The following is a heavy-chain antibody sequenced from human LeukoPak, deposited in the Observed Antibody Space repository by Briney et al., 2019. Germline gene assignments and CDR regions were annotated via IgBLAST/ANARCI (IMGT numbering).Heavy chain of an antibody. CDR3: ARYRDIVPTIPFDY. J-gene: IGHJ4*02. CDR1: GYSFTNYW. V-gene: IGHV5-10-1*01. CDR2: IDPSDSYT. D-gene: IGHD5-12*01. Sequence: GESLKISCKGSGYSFTNYWISWVRQMPGKGLEWMGTIDPSDSYTNYSPSFQGPVTISADRSISTAYLQWSGLRASDTAIYYCARYRDIVPTIPFDYWGQGTLVTVSS.